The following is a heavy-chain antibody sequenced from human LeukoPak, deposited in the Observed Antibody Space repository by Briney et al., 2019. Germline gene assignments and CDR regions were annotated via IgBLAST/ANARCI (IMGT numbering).Heavy chain of an antibody. J-gene: IGHJ4*02. Sequence: GGSLRLSCAASGFTFSSYGMHWVRQAPGKGLEWVAVIWYDGSNKYYADSVKGRFTISRDNSKNTLYLQMNSLRAEDTAVHYCARAGNYYDSSGYSTHLDYWGQGTLVTVSS. CDR3: ARAGNYYDSSGYSTHLDY. CDR1: GFTFSSYG. CDR2: IWYDGSNK. V-gene: IGHV3-33*01. D-gene: IGHD3-22*01.